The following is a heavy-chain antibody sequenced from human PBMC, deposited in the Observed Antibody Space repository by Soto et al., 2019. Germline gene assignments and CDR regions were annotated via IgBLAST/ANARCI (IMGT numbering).Heavy chain of an antibody. J-gene: IGHJ6*02. D-gene: IGHD4-4*01. CDR1: GYTFTSYA. V-gene: IGHV1-3*01. CDR3: ARGLQWAYYYYGMDV. CDR2: INAGNGNT. Sequence: VAVKVSCKASGYTFTSYAMHWVRQAPGQRLEWMGCINAGNGNTKYSQKFQGRVTITRDTSASTAYMELSSLRSEDTAVYYCARGLQWAYYYYGMDVWGQGTTVTVSS.